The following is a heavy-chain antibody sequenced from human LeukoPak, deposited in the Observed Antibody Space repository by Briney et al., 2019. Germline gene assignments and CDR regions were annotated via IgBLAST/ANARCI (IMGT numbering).Heavy chain of an antibody. CDR2: ISSSSRFI. CDR3: ARAVYCSGGGCFWYFDL. Sequence: PSETLSLTCTVSGYSISSGYYWGWIRQPPGKGLEWVSLISSSSRFIYYGDSVKGRFTISRDNAKKSLYLQMNSLRAEDTAVYYCARAVYCSGGGCFWYFDLWGRGTLVTVSS. CDR1: GYSISSGYY. D-gene: IGHD2-15*01. V-gene: IGHV3-21*01. J-gene: IGHJ2*01.